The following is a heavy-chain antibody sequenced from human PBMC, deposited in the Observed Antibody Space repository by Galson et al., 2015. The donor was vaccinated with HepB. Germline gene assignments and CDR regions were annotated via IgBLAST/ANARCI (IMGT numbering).Heavy chain of an antibody. Sequence: SLRLSCAASEFTFSSYWMNWVRQAPGKGLEWVANINPDGSEKYYVASLKGRFPISRDNAKNSLYLQMDSLRAEDTAVYYCARRISLVRGIITKPYYYYGMDVWGQGTTVTVAS. J-gene: IGHJ6*02. CDR1: EFTFSSYW. CDR3: ARRISLVRGIITKPYYYYGMDV. D-gene: IGHD3-10*01. V-gene: IGHV3-7*03. CDR2: INPDGSEK.